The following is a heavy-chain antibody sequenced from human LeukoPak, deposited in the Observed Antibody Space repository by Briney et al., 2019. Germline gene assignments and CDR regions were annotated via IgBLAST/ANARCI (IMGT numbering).Heavy chain of an antibody. J-gene: IGHJ6*02. V-gene: IGHV3-30*03. CDR3: ARDIRVRYMPMVRAVEYYQYHAMDV. CDR2: ISHDGNKK. Sequence: PGGSPRLSCAASGFSLTSNGMHWVRQAPGKGLEWVAFISHDGNKKYYADSVKGRFTVSRDSSKSTLFLQMDSLRRDDTAVYYCARDIRVRYMPMVRAVEYYQYHAMDVWGQGTTVTVYS. D-gene: IGHD3-10*01. CDR1: GFSLTSNG.